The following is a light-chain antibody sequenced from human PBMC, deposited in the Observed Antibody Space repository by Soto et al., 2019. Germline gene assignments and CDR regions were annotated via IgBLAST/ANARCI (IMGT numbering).Light chain of an antibody. CDR1: SSDIGGYNY. V-gene: IGLV2-14*01. CDR3: GTWDTSLSAYV. CDR2: AVT. Sequence: QSVLTQPASVSGSPGQSITISCTGTSSDIGGYNYVSWYQQHPGKAPKLLIYAVTSRPSGVSIRFSGSKSGTSATLDIAGLQTGDEADYYCGTWDTSLSAYVFGPGTKVTVL. J-gene: IGLJ1*01.